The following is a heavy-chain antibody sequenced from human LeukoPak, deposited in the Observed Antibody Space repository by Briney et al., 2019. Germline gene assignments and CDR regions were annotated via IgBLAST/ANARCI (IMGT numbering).Heavy chain of an antibody. CDR1: RFTFSNHG. J-gene: IGHJ4*02. CDR3: ARDRSVDYFDS. Sequence: PGSSLTLSCAASRFTFSNHGMHWVRQAPGKGLEWVAVICYDGSCKYYADSVRGRFTISRDNSKNTLYLQINSLRLEDTAVYYCARDRSVDYFDSWGQGTLVTVSS. V-gene: IGHV3-33*01. CDR2: ICYDGSCK.